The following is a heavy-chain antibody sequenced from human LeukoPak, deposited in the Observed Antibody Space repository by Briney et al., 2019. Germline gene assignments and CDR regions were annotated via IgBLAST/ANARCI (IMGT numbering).Heavy chain of an antibody. CDR3: ARGHGLRYFDWLLQKGVYYFDY. Sequence: GGSLRLSCAASGFTFSNAWMSWVRQAPGKGLEWVANIKQDGSEKYYVDSVKGRFTISRDNAKNSLYLQMNSLRAEDTAVYYCARGHGLRYFDWLLQKGVYYFDYWGRGTLVTVSS. CDR2: IKQDGSEK. V-gene: IGHV3-7*01. J-gene: IGHJ4*02. CDR1: GFTFSNAW. D-gene: IGHD3-9*01.